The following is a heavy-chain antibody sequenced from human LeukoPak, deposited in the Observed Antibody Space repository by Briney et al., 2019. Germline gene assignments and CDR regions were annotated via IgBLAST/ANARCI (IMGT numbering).Heavy chain of an antibody. J-gene: IGHJ4*02. V-gene: IGHV3-30*18. CDR3: VKDLNCGGDCYSAAGH. Sequence: GGSLRLSCAASGFTFSNYVIHWVRQAPGEGLEWVAVISYDGSNKYYVDSVKGRFTISRDNSKNTLFLQMNSLRAEDTAVYYCVKDLNCGGDCYSAAGHWGQGILVTVSS. CDR1: GFTFSNYV. CDR2: ISYDGSNK. D-gene: IGHD2-21*02.